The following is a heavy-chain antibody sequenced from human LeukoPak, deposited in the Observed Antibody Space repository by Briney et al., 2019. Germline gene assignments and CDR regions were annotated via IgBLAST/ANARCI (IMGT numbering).Heavy chain of an antibody. CDR1: GYTFTGYY. CDR3: ASSLYCSGGSCYKWYYYMDV. V-gene: IGHV1-2*06. J-gene: IGHJ6*03. CDR2: INPNSGGT. Sequence: GASVKVSCKASGYTFTGYYMHWVRQAPGQGLEWMGRINPNSGGTNYAQKFQGRVTMPRDTSISTAYMELSRLRSDDTAVYYCASSLYCSGGSCYKWYYYMDVWGKGTTVTVSS. D-gene: IGHD2-15*01.